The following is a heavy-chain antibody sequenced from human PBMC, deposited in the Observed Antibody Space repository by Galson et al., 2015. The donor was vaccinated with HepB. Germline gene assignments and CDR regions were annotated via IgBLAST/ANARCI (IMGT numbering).Heavy chain of an antibody. D-gene: IGHD2-2*01. CDR2: IFYSGTT. V-gene: IGHV4-30-4*01. CDR1: GASIYSPDFY. J-gene: IGHJ6*02. CDR3: GRMGSYGNPSENRYGLGV. Sequence: TLSLTCXVSGASIYSPDFYWTWVRLSPHGGLEWIGCIFYSGTTYYNPSLKRRSHISIDTSQNQFSLRLWSVTGPDTAVYYCGRMGSYGNPSENRYGLGVWGQGTKVGVSS.